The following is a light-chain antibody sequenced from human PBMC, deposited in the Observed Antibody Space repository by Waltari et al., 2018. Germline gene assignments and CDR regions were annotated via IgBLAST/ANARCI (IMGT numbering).Light chain of an antibody. J-gene: IGKJ4*01. CDR2: DAS. Sequence: DRHRTQFPSSLSASVGGRVTITCQATQDIRNHLNWYQQKPGKAPKLLVYDASRLQSGVPSRFGGSRSGTYFTFTISSLQAEDAATYYCQQYDKLPLTFGGGTKVDI. CDR3: QQYDKLPLT. V-gene: IGKV1-33*01. CDR1: QDIRNH.